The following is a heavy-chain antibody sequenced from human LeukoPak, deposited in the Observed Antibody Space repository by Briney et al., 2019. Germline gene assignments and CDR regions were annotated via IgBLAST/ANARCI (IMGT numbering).Heavy chain of an antibody. CDR3: AKEEGYIYGLLDY. Sequence: GGSMGLSCAASGFTFSNYAMSWVRQAPGKVLEWVSSISGSGGTTYYADSVKGRFTISRDNSKNTLYLQMNSLRAEDTAVYYCAKEEGYIYGLLDYWGQGTLVTVSS. J-gene: IGHJ4*02. CDR1: GFTFSNYA. CDR2: ISGSGGTT. V-gene: IGHV3-23*01. D-gene: IGHD5-18*01.